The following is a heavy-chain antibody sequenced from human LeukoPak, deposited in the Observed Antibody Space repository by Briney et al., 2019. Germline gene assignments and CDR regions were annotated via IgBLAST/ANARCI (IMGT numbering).Heavy chain of an antibody. CDR2: INHSGST. Sequence: SETLSLTCAVYGGSLSGYYWSWIRQPPGKGLEWIGEINHSGSTNYNPSLKSRVTISVDTSKNQFSLKLSSVTAADTAVYYCARGGNITDSSGYSFDYWGQGTLVTVSS. CDR1: GGSLSGYY. V-gene: IGHV4-34*01. D-gene: IGHD3-22*01. J-gene: IGHJ4*02. CDR3: ARGGNITDSSGYSFDY.